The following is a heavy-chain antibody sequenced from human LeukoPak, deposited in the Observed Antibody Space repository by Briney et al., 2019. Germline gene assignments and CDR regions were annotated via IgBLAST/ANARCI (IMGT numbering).Heavy chain of an antibody. J-gene: IGHJ4*02. D-gene: IGHD6-13*01. CDR3: AKDKLYRSSWILILDS. CDR1: GFAIADYI. Sequence: PGGSLRLSCAASGFAIADYIMHWVRQVPGKGLEWLSLINRDGSDTYYAESVRGRFTVSRDNSNNSLYLQMSSLTTEDTALYYCAKDKLYRSSWILILDSWGLGTLVTVSS. V-gene: IGHV3-43*01. CDR2: INRDGSDT.